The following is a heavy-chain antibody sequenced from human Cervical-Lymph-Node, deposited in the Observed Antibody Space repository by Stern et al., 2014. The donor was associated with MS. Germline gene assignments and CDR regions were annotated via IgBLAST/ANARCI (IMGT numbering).Heavy chain of an antibody. Sequence: VQLVQSGAEVKEPGESLRISCTGSGYKFSNYWIGWVRQMPGRGLEWMGIIYPHDSTARYSPSFQGQFTFSADVSLTNPYLQWTSLKASDTAMYYCAREGVFCRDRGETCHYFGMDVWGQGTAVIVSS. CDR1: GYKFSNYW. J-gene: IGHJ6*02. V-gene: IGHV5-51*01. D-gene: IGHD3-10*01. CDR3: AREGVFCRDRGETCHYFGMDV. CDR2: IYPHDSTA.